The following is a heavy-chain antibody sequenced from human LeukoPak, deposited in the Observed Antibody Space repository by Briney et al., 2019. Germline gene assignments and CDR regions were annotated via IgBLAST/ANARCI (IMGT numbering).Heavy chain of an antibody. V-gene: IGHV3-49*04. J-gene: IGHJ4*02. Sequence: PGGSLRLSCTASGFTFGDYATSWVRQAPGKGLEWVGFIRSKAYGGTTEYAASVKGRFTISRDDSKSIAYLQMNSLKTEDTAVYYCTRDPGIDYYDSSGYDLWGQGTLVTVSS. CDR3: TRDPGIDYYDSSGYDL. CDR2: IRSKAYGGTT. D-gene: IGHD3-22*01. CDR1: GFTFGDYA.